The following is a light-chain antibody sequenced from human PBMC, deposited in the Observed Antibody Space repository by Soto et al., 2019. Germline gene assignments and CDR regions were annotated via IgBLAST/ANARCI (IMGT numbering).Light chain of an antibody. J-gene: IGKJ2*01. V-gene: IGKV3-15*01. CDR1: QSVSSN. Sequence: EIVMTRSPATLSVSPGERATLTCRASQSVSSNLAWYQQKPGQAPRLLIYGASTRATGIPARFSGSGSGTEFTLTISNLQSEDFAVYYCQQYNSWPPYTFGQGTKLEIK. CDR2: GAS. CDR3: QQYNSWPPYT.